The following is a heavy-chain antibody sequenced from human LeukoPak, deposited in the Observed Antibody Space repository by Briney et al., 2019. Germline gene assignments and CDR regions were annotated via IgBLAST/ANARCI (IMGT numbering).Heavy chain of an antibody. CDR3: ARGGSSWYSNWFDP. CDR2: IIPIFGTA. Sequence: ASVKLSCKASGGTFSSYAISWVRQAPGQGLEWMGGIIPIFGTANYAQKFQGRVTITADESTSTAYLELSSLRSEDTAVYYCARGGSSWYSNWFDPWGQGTLVTVSS. CDR1: GGTFSSYA. V-gene: IGHV1-69*13. D-gene: IGHD6-13*01. J-gene: IGHJ5*02.